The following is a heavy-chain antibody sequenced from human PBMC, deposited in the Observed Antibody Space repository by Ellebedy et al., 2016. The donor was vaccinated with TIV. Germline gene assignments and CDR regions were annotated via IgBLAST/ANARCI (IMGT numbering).Heavy chain of an antibody. Sequence: MPSETLSLTCAVSGGSISSSNWWSWVRQPPRKGLEWIGEIFHSLNTDYNPSLKSRVTISVDKSENQFSLKLKSVTAADTAVYYCARDKRLGATGYYYIDVWGKGTMVIVSS. CDR3: ARDKRLGATGYYYIDV. J-gene: IGHJ6*03. CDR1: GGSISSSNW. V-gene: IGHV4-4*02. D-gene: IGHD1-26*01. CDR2: IFHSLNT.